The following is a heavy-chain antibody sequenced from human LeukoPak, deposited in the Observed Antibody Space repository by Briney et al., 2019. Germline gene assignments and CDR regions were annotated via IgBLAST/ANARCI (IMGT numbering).Heavy chain of an antibody. D-gene: IGHD3-16*01. CDR3: ASGRLKGAFDI. J-gene: IGHJ3*02. V-gene: IGHV4-4*07. CDR2: FYPSGST. Sequence: SETLSLTCSVSGDSISSYYWTWIRQPAGKGLEWIGRFYPSGSTNYNPSLKSRVTMSADTSKNQFSLKLRSVTAADTAVYYCASGRLKGAFDIWGQGTMVTVSS. CDR1: GDSISSYY.